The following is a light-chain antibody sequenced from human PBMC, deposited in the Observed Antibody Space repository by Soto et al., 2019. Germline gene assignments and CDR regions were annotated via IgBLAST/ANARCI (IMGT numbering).Light chain of an antibody. Sequence: QSALTQPASVSGSPGQSIAISCTGTSSDVGAFNYVSWYQQHPGKAPKLMIYDVVYRPSGVSDRFSASKSGNTASLTISGLQAEDEADYYCSSYTSSSTLVFGTGTQLTVL. CDR1: SSDVGAFNY. J-gene: IGLJ1*01. CDR2: DVV. CDR3: SSYTSSSTLV. V-gene: IGLV2-14*03.